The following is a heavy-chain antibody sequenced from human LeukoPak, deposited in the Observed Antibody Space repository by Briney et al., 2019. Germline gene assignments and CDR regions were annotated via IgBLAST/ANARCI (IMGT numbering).Heavy chain of an antibody. V-gene: IGHV4-39*01. CDR2: IYYSGST. Sequence: SETLSLTCTVPGGSISSSSYYWGWIRQPPGKGLEWIGSIYYSGSTYYNPSLKSRVTISVDTSKNQFSLKLSSVTAADTAVYYCTRQHRWLQHFDYWGQGTLVTVSS. CDR1: GGSISSSSYY. CDR3: TRQHRWLQHFDY. J-gene: IGHJ4*02. D-gene: IGHD5-24*01.